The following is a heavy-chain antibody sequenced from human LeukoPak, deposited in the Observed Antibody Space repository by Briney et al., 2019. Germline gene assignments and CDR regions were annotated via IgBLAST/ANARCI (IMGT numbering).Heavy chain of an antibody. CDR2: INGRGGST. Sequence: GGSLRLSCAASGFTFSSYIMRWGRQAPGKGLEWVSAINGRGGSTYYADSVKGRFTISRDNSKNTLYLQMNSLRAEDRAVYYCAKPRNTAMVLIFDYWGQGTLVTVSS. V-gene: IGHV3-23*01. J-gene: IGHJ4*02. D-gene: IGHD5-18*01. CDR3: AKPRNTAMVLIFDY. CDR1: GFTFSSYI.